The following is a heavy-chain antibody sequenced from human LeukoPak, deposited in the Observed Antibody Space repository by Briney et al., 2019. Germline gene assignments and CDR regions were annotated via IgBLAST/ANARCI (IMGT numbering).Heavy chain of an antibody. J-gene: IGHJ3*02. V-gene: IGHV3-30*18. CDR1: GFTFSSYG. CDR3: AKDVGSSSWYDAFDI. Sequence: GGSLRLSCAASGFTFSSYGMHWVRQAPGKGLEWVAVISYDGSNKYYADSVKGRFTISRDNSKNTLYLQMNSLRAEDTAVYYCAKDVGSSSWYDAFDIWGQGTMVTVSS. CDR2: ISYDGSNK. D-gene: IGHD6-13*01.